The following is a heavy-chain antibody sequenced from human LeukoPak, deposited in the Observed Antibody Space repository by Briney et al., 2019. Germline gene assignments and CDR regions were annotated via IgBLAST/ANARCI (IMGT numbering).Heavy chain of an antibody. Sequence: PGGSLRLSCAASGFTVSRNYMSWVRQAPGKGLEWVSVIYSGGTTYYADSVKGRFTISRHNSKNALYLQMNSLRVEDTAVCYCARSGYDILTGFDYWGQGTLVTVSS. CDR3: ARSGYDILTGFDY. CDR2: IYSGGTT. D-gene: IGHD3-9*01. J-gene: IGHJ4*02. V-gene: IGHV3-53*04. CDR1: GFTVSRNY.